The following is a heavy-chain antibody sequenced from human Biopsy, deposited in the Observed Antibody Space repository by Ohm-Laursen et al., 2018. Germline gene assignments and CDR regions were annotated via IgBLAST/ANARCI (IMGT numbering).Heavy chain of an antibody. V-gene: IGHV3-23*01. D-gene: IGHD5-24*01. Sequence: GSLRLSCAASGFTFSSYGMHWVRQAPGKGLEWVSTISGSGGNTYYADSVRGRFTVSRDGSKNTLYLQMNSLRVEDTAVYYCARGPSGVATIGRGQGTLVTVSS. J-gene: IGHJ4*02. CDR2: ISGSGGNT. CDR1: GFTFSSYG. CDR3: ARGPSGVATIG.